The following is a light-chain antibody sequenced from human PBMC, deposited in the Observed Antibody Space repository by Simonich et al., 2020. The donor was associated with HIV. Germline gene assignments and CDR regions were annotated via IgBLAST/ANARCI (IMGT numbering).Light chain of an antibody. J-gene: IGKJ3*01. Sequence: EIVLTQSPATLSLSPGERATLSCRASQSVSSYLAWYQQKPGQAPRLLIYDASNRATGIPARFSGSGSGTDFTLIMSSLEPDDFAIYYCQQRTNWPLTFGPGTKVDI. V-gene: IGKV3-11*01. CDR1: QSVSSY. CDR2: DAS. CDR3: QQRTNWPLT.